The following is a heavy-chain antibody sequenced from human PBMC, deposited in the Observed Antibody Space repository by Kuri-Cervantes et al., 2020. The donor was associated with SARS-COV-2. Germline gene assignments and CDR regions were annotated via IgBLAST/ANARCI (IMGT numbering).Heavy chain of an antibody. CDR3: ASHYYDSSGYQRGLDY. CDR1: GGSISSYY. Sequence: GSLRLSCTVSGGSISSYYWSWIRQPPGKGLEWIGSIYHSGSTNYNPSLKSRVTVSVDTSKNQFSLKLSSVTAADTAVYYCASHYYDSSGYQRGLDYWGQGTLVTVSS. V-gene: IGHV4-59*12. D-gene: IGHD3-22*01. J-gene: IGHJ4*02. CDR2: IYHSGST.